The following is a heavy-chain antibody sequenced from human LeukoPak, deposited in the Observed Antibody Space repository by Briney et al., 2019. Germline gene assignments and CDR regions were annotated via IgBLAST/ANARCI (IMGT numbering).Heavy chain of an antibody. CDR3: VRLYDDHTNGHFDS. CDR1: GFTFSSYE. V-gene: IGHV3-21*01. J-gene: IGHJ4*02. CDR2: ITSSSSYI. Sequence: PGGSLRLSCAASGFTFSSYEMNWVRQAPGKGLEWVSSITSSSSYIYYADSVKGRFTISRHNAKNSLYLQLNSLRAEDTAVYYCVRLYDDHTNGHFDSWGQGTLVTVSS. D-gene: IGHD2-8*01.